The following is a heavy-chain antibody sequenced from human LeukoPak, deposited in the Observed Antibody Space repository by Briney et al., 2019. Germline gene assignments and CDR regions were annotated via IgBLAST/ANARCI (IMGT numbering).Heavy chain of an antibody. CDR1: GFTFSSYS. J-gene: IGHJ4*02. Sequence: PGGSLRLSCAASGFTFSSYSMNWVRQAPGKGLEWVSSISSSSSYIYYADSVKGRFTISRDNAKHSLYLQMNSLRAEDTALYYCAGGEDDSEELLGADYWGQGALVTVSS. D-gene: IGHD1-26*01. CDR2: ISSSSSYI. V-gene: IGHV3-21*01. CDR3: AGGEDDSEELLGADY.